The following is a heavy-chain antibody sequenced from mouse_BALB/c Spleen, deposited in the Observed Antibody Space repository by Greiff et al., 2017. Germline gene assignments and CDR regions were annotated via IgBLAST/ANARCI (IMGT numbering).Heavy chain of an antibody. Sequence: EVKLVESGGGLVQPGGSRKLSCAASGFTFSSFGLHWVRQAPEKGLEWVAYISSGSSTIYYADTVKGRFTISRDNPKNTLFLQMTSLRSEDTAMYYCARWAFGYFDYWGQGTTLTVSA. CDR1: GFTFSSFG. CDR3: ARWAFGYFDY. V-gene: IGHV5-17*02. J-gene: IGHJ2*01. CDR2: ISSGSSTI.